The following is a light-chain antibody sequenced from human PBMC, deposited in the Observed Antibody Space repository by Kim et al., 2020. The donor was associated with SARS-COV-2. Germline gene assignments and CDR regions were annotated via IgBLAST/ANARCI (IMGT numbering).Light chain of an antibody. V-gene: IGKV2-30*01. CDR1: QSRVYSDENIY. Sequence: PDSISCRSSQSRVYSDENIYLNWFHQRPGQAPRRLIYKVSNRDSGVPDRFSGSGSGTDFTLQISRVEAEDVGVYYCMQGTNWPFTFGPGTKVDIK. CDR3: MQGTNWPFT. CDR2: KVS. J-gene: IGKJ3*01.